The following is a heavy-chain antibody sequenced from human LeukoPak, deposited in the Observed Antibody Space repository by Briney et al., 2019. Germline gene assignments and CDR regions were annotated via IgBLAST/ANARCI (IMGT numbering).Heavy chain of an antibody. J-gene: IGHJ5*02. V-gene: IGHV4-4*02. Sequence: PSETLSLTCAVSGGSISSSNWWSWVRQPPGKGLEWIGEIYHSGSTNYNPSLKSRVTIPVDKSKNQFSLKLSSVTAADTAVYYCARDLNWYSSSSDRFDPWGQGTLVTVSS. CDR2: IYHSGST. CDR3: ARDLNWYSSSSDRFDP. D-gene: IGHD6-6*01. CDR1: GGSISSSNW.